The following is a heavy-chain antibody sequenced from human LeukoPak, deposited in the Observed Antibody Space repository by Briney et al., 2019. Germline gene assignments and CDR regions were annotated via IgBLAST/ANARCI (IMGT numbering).Heavy chain of an antibody. CDR3: ARDHGGYYYRLGDY. J-gene: IGHJ4*02. D-gene: IGHD3-22*01. CDR1: GFSFSSYV. Sequence: PGGSLRLSCSASGFSFSSYVMNWVRQAPGKGLEWISYISSSSDAIYYADSVKSRFTISRDNAKNSLYLQMNSLRAEDTAVYYCARDHGGYYYRLGDYWGQGTLVTVSS. V-gene: IGHV3-48*04. CDR2: ISSSSDAI.